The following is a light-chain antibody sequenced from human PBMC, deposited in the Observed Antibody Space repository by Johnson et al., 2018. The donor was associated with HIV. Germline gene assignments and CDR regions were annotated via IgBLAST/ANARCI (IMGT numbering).Light chain of an antibody. CDR1: SSNIGNNY. V-gene: IGLV1-51*02. CDR3: GTWDSSLSAGV. CDR2: ENN. J-gene: IGLJ1*01. Sequence: QSVLTQPPSVSAAPGQKVTISCSGSSSNIGNNYVSWYQQLPGTAPKLLIYENNKRPSGIPDRFSGSKSGTSATLGLTGLQTGDEADYYCGTWDSSLSAGVFGAGTNVTVL.